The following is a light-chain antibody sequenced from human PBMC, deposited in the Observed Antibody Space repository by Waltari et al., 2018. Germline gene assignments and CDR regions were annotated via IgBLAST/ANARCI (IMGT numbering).Light chain of an antibody. Sequence: EIVLTQSPATLSLSPGERAPPSCRASPSVRNYFAWYQQKPGQAPRLLIYAASNRATGIPARFSGSGSGTDFTLTISSLEPEDFAVYYCQYRGHWPPDASFGPGTKVDIK. CDR1: PSVRNY. CDR3: QYRGHWPPDAS. J-gene: IGKJ3*01. V-gene: IGKV3-11*01. CDR2: AAS.